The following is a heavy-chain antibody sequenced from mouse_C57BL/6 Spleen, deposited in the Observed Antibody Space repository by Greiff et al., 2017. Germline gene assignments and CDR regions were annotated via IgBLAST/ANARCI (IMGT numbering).Heavy chain of an antibody. CDR2: IYPGDGDT. V-gene: IGHV1-82*01. Sequence: VQLVESGPELVKPGASVKISCKASGYAFSSSWMNWVKQRPGKGLEWIGRIYPGDGDTNYNGKFKGKATLTADKSSSTAYMQLSSLTSEDSAVYFCARWSDGYFYAMDYWGQGTSVTVSS. CDR1: GYAFSSSW. CDR3: ARWSDGYFYAMDY. J-gene: IGHJ4*01. D-gene: IGHD2-3*01.